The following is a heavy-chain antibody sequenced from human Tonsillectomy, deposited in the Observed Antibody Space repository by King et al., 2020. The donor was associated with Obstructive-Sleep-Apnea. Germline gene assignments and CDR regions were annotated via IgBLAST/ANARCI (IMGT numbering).Heavy chain of an antibody. CDR1: GFTFDDYA. V-gene: IGHV3-9*01. D-gene: IGHD1-26*01. J-gene: IGHJ4*02. Sequence: VQLVESGGGLVQPGRSLRLSCAASGFTFDDYAMHWVRQAPGKGLEWVSGITWNSGGTGYADSVKGRFTISRDNAKNSLFLQMDSLRPEDTAFHYCAKGPGRLRGAADYWGQGTLVTVSS. CDR3: AKGPGRLRGAADY. CDR2: ITWNSGGT.